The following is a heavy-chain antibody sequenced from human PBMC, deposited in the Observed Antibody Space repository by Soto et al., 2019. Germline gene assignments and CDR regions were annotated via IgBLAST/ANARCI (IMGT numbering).Heavy chain of an antibody. V-gene: IGHV1-46*01. CDR3: ARDPVSYYYDSSGYGYFDY. J-gene: IGHJ4*02. D-gene: IGHD3-22*01. CDR2: INPSGGST. Sequence: SVKVSCTSSGYTFTIYYMHWVRQAPGQVLDWMGIINPSGGSTSYAQKFQGRITMTRDTSTSTVYMELSSLRSEDTAVYYCARDPVSYYYDSSGYGYFDYWGQGNLVTVSS. CDR1: GYTFTIYY.